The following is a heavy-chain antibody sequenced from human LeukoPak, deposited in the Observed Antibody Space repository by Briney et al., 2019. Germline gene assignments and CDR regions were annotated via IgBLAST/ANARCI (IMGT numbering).Heavy chain of an antibody. V-gene: IGHV3-74*01. D-gene: IGHD6-13*01. J-gene: IGHJ3*02. CDR1: GFTFSTYW. Sequence: GGSLRLSCAASGFTFSTYWMHWVRQAPGKGLVWVSRINTYGSDTTYADSVKGRFTISRDNAKNSLYLQLNSLRAGDTAVYYCARGSTSYSSSFDIWGQGTMVTVSS. CDR2: INTYGSDT. CDR3: ARGSTSYSSSFDI.